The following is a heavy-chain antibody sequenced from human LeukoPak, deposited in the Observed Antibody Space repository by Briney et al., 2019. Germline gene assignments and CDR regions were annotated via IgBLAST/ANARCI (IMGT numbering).Heavy chain of an antibody. V-gene: IGHV3-66*01. Sequence: GGSLRLSCAASGFTVSSNYMSWVRQAPGKGLEWVSVIYSGGRTYYADSVKGRFTISRDNSKNTLYLQMNSLRAEDTAVYYCARGEFSYGSGSYYKNYYMDVWGKGTTVTISS. CDR1: GFTVSSNY. CDR2: IYSGGRT. CDR3: ARGEFSYGSGSYYKNYYMDV. D-gene: IGHD3-10*01. J-gene: IGHJ6*03.